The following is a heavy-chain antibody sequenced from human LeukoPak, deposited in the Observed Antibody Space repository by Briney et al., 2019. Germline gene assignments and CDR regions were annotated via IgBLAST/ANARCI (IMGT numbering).Heavy chain of an antibody. CDR3: ARGAGDRNYYYYYMDV. V-gene: IGHV1-2*02. Sequence: ASVKVSCKASGYTFTGYYMHWVRQAPGQGLEWMGWINPNSGGTNYAQKFQGRVTMTRDTSISTAYMELSRLRSEDTAVYYCARGAGDRNYYYYYMDVWGKGTTVTVSS. J-gene: IGHJ6*03. D-gene: IGHD7-27*01. CDR1: GYTFTGYY. CDR2: INPNSGGT.